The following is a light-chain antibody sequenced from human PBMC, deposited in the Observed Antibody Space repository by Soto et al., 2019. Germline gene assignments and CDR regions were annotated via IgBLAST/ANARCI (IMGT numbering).Light chain of an antibody. CDR3: QQSYSTPRT. CDR2: AAS. CDR1: QSISSY. J-gene: IGKJ1*01. Sequence: DIQMTQSPSSLSASVGDRVTITCRAGQSISSYLNWYQQKPGKAPKLLIYAASSLQSGVPSRFSGSGSGTDFTLTISSLQPEDFATYDCQQSYSTPRTFGQGTKVEIK. V-gene: IGKV1-39*01.